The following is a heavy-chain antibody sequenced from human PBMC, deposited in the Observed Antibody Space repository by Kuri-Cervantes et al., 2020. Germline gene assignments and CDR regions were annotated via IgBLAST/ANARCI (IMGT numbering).Heavy chain of an antibody. CDR1: GYTPTELS. D-gene: IGHD2-15*01. CDR2: INPSGGST. CDR3: ARAGYCSGGSCHAFDI. Sequence: ASVKVSCKVSGYTPTELSMHWVRQAPGQGLEWMGIINPSGGSTSYAQKFQGRVTMTRDTSTSTVYMELSSLRSDDTAVYYCARAGYCSGGSCHAFDIWGQGTMVTVSS. V-gene: IGHV1-46*01. J-gene: IGHJ3*02.